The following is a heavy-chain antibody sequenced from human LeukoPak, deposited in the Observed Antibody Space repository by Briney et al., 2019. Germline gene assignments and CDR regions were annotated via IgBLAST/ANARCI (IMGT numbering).Heavy chain of an antibody. D-gene: IGHD7-27*01. CDR3: ARPKLGMVYFDY. CDR2: IYSGDSDT. J-gene: IGHJ4*02. Sequence: PGARLLISCTASGYSITSCWICCVRQMPGKGVGWLRIIYSGDSDTRYNPSFQGQVTISADKSISTAYLQWSSLKASDTAMYYCARPKLGMVYFDYWGQGTLVTVSS. CDR1: GYSITSCW. V-gene: IGHV5-51*01.